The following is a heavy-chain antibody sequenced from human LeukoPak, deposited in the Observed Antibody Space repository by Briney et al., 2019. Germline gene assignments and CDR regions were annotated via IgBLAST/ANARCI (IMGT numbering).Heavy chain of an antibody. V-gene: IGHV3-11*04. CDR3: ARDHDFWSGYFDY. D-gene: IGHD3-3*01. CDR1: GFTFSDYY. Sequence: GGSLRLSCAASGFTFSDYYMSWIRQAPGKGLEWVSYISSSSSTIYYADSVKGRFTISRDNAKNPLYLQMNSLRAEDTAVYYCARDHDFWSGYFDYWGQGTLVTVSS. CDR2: ISSSSSTI. J-gene: IGHJ4*02.